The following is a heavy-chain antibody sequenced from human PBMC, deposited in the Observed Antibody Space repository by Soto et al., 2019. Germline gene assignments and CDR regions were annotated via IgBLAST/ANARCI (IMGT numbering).Heavy chain of an antibody. D-gene: IGHD3-3*01. CDR2: ISDSSTST. V-gene: IGHV3-23*01. CDR1: GFTFSRFS. J-gene: IGHJ5*02. CDR3: AKGAPFWSLDWFDP. Sequence: EVQLLESGGGLVQPGGSLRLSCAASGFTFSRFSMSWVRQAPGKGLEWVSGISDSSTSTYYADFVKDRFTISRDNSKNTLYLQMNSLRVEDTAVYFCAKGAPFWSLDWFDPWGQGTLVTVSS.